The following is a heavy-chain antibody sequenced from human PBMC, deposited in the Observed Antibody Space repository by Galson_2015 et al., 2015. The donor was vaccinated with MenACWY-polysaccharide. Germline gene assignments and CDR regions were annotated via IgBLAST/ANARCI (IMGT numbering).Heavy chain of an antibody. D-gene: IGHD1-26*01. CDR2: IFLSGAP. J-gene: IGHJ4*02. Sequence: ETLSLTCAVSGYSISSGYYWGWIRQPPGRGWGGLGGIFLSGAPSSNPPPRSRVTIQETTSKTHFPLKLSSVTAADTAVYYCARVEKYSGSYYILHWGQGTLVTVSS. V-gene: IGHV4-38-2*01. CDR1: GYSISSGYY. CDR3: ARVEKYSGSYYILH.